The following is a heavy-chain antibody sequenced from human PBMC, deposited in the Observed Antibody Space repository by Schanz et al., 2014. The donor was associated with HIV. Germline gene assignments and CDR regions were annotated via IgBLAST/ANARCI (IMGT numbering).Heavy chain of an antibody. CDR3: VRAASFHFDKEGYYRNWYFDF. V-gene: IGHV1-8*02. CDR1: GYTFSDYD. Sequence: QVQLVQSGPEVKKPGASVRVSCETSGYTFSDYDINWVRQAPGQGPEWMGWVNPESGNTGMADTFLGRLSLTRFTSTGTAYMELDSLRSEDTAIYYCVRAASFHFDKEGYYRNWYFDFWGRGTLVAVSS. CDR2: VNPESGNT. J-gene: IGHJ2*01. D-gene: IGHD1-26*01.